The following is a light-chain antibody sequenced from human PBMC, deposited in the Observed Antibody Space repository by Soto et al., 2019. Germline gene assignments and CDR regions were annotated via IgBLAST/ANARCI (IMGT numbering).Light chain of an antibody. CDR2: DAS. V-gene: IGKV1-5*01. CDR1: QSISGW. CDR3: QQANSFPRT. Sequence: DIQMTQNTSTLSASVGDRVTITCRASQSISGWLAWYQQEPGKAPKLLIYDASSLASGVPSRFRGSRSGTEFSLTISSLQPDDCATYYCQQANSFPRTFGQGTRLEI. J-gene: IGKJ5*01.